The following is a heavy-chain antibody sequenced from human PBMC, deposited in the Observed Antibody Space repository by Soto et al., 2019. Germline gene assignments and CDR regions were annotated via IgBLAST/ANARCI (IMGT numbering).Heavy chain of an antibody. D-gene: IGHD3-16*01. CDR1: GYTFIRYG. V-gene: IGHV1-18*01. Sequence: QVQLAQSANEVKKPGASARVSCKAAGYTFIRYGIAWVRQAPGQGLEWMGWISPYNDYTVYAQKFQGRVRMTAETSTRRLYMNLRGLKSDDTSVYYCARGGYYDNSWGKLSHYGLDVWGQGTSVSVSS. CDR2: ISPYNDYT. J-gene: IGHJ6*02. CDR3: ARGGYYDNSWGKLSHYGLDV.